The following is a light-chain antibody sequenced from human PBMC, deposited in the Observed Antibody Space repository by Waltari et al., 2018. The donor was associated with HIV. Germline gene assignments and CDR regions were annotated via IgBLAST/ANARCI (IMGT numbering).Light chain of an antibody. Sequence: EIVLTQSPGTLSLSPGERATLSCRASQSVSSSYLAWYQQKPGQAPRLLIYGASNRATGIPDMFSGSGSGTDFTLTISRLEPEDFAVYYCQQYVRSPETFGPGTKVDIK. CDR3: QQYVRSPET. V-gene: IGKV3-20*01. J-gene: IGKJ3*01. CDR1: QSVSSSY. CDR2: GAS.